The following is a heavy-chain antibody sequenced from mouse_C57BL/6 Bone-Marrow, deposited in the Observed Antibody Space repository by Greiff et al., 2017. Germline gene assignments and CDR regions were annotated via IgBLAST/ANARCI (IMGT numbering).Heavy chain of an antibody. J-gene: IGHJ3*01. CDR3: AATWFAY. CDR1: GYTFTDYY. V-gene: IGHV1-76*01. Sequence: QVHVKQSGAELVRPGASVKLSCKASGYTFTDYYINWVKQRPGQGLEWIARIYPGSGNTYYNEKFKGKATLTAEKSSSTAYMQLSSLTSEDAAVYFCAATWFAYWGQGTLVTVSA. CDR2: IYPGSGNT.